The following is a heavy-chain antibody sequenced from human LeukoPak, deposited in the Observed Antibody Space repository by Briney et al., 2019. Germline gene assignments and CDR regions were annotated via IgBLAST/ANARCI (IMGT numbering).Heavy chain of an antibody. CDR3: VRHGLGSSWFGFDY. D-gene: IGHD6-13*01. CDR2: IYPGDSDP. CDR1: GYTFTTYW. V-gene: IGHV5-51*01. Sequence: PGESLKISCKGSGYTFTTYWIGWVRQMPGKGLEWMGIIYPGDSDPRYSPSFQGQVTISADKSISTAYLQWSSLKASDSALYYCVRHGLGSSWFGFDYWGQGTLVIVSS. J-gene: IGHJ4*02.